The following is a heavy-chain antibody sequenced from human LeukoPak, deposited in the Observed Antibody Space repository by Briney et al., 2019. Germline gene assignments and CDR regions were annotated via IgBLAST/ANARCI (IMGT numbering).Heavy chain of an antibody. V-gene: IGHV1-18*01. J-gene: IGHJ4*02. CDR1: GYTFTSYG. CDR2: ISAYNGNT. CDR3: ARVTIFGVASGGYFDY. D-gene: IGHD3-3*01. Sequence: ASVKVSCKASGYTFTSYGISWVRQAPGQGLEWMGWISAYNGNTNYAQKLQGRVTMTTDTSTSTAYMELSSLRSEDTAVYYCARVTIFGVASGGYFDYWGQGTLVTVSS.